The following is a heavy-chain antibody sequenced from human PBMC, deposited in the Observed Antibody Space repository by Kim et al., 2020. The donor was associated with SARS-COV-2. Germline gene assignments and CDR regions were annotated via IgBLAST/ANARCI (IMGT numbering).Heavy chain of an antibody. D-gene: IGHD7-27*01. CDR1: GGSISTSNYY. CDR2: IYYSGST. CDR3: ARTPPHWVYYYAMDV. J-gene: IGHJ6*02. V-gene: IGHV4-39*07. Sequence: SETLSLTCTVSGGSISTSNYYWGWIRQPPGKGLEWIGSIYYSGSTYYNPSLKSRVTISVDTSKNQFSLKLNYVTAADTAVYYCARTPPHWVYYYAMDVWGQGTAVSVSS.